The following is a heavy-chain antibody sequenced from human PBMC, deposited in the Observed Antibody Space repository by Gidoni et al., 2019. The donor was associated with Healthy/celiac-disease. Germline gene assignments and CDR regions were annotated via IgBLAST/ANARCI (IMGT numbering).Heavy chain of an antibody. Sequence: EVQLVESGGGLVKPGGSLRLSCAASGFPFLSYGMNGVRQATGKGLEWGTSISSSSGYIYYADAVKDRCTIARDNAKNSLYLQMNSLRAEDTAVYYCARGYVKIVATSPFDYWGQGTLVTVSS. CDR2: ISSSSGYI. V-gene: IGHV3-21*01. CDR1: GFPFLSYG. J-gene: IGHJ4*02. CDR3: ARGYVKIVATSPFDY. D-gene: IGHD5-12*01.